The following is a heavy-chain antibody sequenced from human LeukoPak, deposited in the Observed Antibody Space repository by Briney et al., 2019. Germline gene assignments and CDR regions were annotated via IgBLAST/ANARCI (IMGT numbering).Heavy chain of an antibody. CDR2: ISNSGGST. Sequence: GGSLRLSCAASGFTFSSYGMSWVRQAPGKGLEWVSSISNSGGSTYYADSVKGRFTISRDNSKNTLYLQMNSLRAEDTAVYYCRSPPMVRGVIIDRDYWGQGTLVTVSS. V-gene: IGHV3-23*01. J-gene: IGHJ4*02. CDR3: RSPPMVRGVIIDRDY. D-gene: IGHD3-10*01. CDR1: GFTFSSYG.